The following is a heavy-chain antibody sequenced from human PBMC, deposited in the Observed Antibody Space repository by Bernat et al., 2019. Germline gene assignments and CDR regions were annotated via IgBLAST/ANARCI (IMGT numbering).Heavy chain of an antibody. CDR2: IIPIFGTA. J-gene: IGHJ4*02. CDR3: ARGGIAAAGTELDY. D-gene: IGHD6-13*01. V-gene: IGHV1-69*12. Sequence: QVQLVQSGAEVKKPGSSVKVSCKASGGTFSSYAISWVRQAPGQGLEWMGGIIPIFGTANYAQKIQGRGTITADEATSTAYMELSSLRSEDTAVYDCARGGIAAAGTELDYWGQGTLVTVSS. CDR1: GGTFSSYA.